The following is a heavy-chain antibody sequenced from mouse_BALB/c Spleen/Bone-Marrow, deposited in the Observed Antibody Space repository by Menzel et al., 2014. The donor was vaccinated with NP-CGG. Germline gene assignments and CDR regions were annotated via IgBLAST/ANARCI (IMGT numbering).Heavy chain of an antibody. J-gene: IGHJ4*01. CDR2: IDPANGNT. CDR1: GFNIKDTY. Sequence: AQLQQSGAELVNPWASVKLSCTASGFNIKDTYMHWVKQRPEQGLEWIGRIDPANGNTKYDPKFQGKATITADTSSNTPYLQLSGLTSDDTAVYYCARWEYYAMDYWGQGTSVTISS. V-gene: IGHV14-3*02. CDR3: ARWEYYAMDY. D-gene: IGHD4-1*01.